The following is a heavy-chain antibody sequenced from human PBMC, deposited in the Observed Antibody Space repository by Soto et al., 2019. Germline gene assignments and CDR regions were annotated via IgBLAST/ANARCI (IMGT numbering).Heavy chain of an antibody. CDR2: IWYDGSHS. V-gene: IGHV3-33*01. Sequence: QVQLVESGGGVVQPGRSLRLSCAASGFTFSSYGMHWVRQAPGKGLEWVAVIWYDGSHSYFADSVKGRFTISRDNSKNTLYLQMNSLRAEDTAVYYCVREDIVAYHYYYYGMDAWGQGTTVTVSS. J-gene: IGHJ6*02. CDR3: VREDIVAYHYYYYGMDA. CDR1: GFTFSSYG. D-gene: IGHD5-12*01.